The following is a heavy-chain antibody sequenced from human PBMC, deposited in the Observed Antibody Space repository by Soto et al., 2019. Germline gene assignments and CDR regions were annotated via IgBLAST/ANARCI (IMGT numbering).Heavy chain of an antibody. D-gene: IGHD3-3*01. CDR2: ISGSGGST. CDR3: AKDRPLPRFCGDIDY. V-gene: IGHV3-23*01. Sequence: GGSLRLSCAASGFTFSSYAMSWVRQAPGKGLEWVSAISGSGGSTYYADSVKGRFTISRDNSKNTLYLQMNSLRAEDTAVYYCAKDRPLPRFCGDIDYWDNETLFTLDS. CDR1: GFTFSSYA. J-gene: IGHJ4*01.